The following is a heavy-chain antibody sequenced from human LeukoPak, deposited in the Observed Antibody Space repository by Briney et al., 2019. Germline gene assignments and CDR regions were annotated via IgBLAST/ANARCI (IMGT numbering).Heavy chain of an antibody. Sequence: SGRSLTLSCAASGFTFYDYAMHWVRQVPGKGLEWVGGANRDSTTIAYGDSVKGRFTIFRDNAGSSLYLQMNSLRADDTALYYCAKDLAVGTTPRIYALDVWGQGTMVPVSS. V-gene: IGHV3-9*01. D-gene: IGHD1-26*01. CDR2: ANRDSTTI. CDR1: GFTFYDYA. CDR3: AKDLAVGTTPRIYALDV. J-gene: IGHJ3*01.